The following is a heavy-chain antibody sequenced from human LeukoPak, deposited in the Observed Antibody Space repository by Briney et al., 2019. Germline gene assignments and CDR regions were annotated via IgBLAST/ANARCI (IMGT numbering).Heavy chain of an antibody. CDR3: AKGTSSWHEFDY. CDR2: ISSSSSYI. D-gene: IGHD6-13*01. J-gene: IGHJ4*02. V-gene: IGHV3-21*04. Sequence: TGGSLRLSCAASGFTFSSYSMNWVRQAPGKGLEWVSSISSSSSYIYYADSVKGRFTISRDNSKNPLYLQMNSLRAEDTALYYCAKGTSSWHEFDYWGQGTLVTVSS. CDR1: GFTFSSYS.